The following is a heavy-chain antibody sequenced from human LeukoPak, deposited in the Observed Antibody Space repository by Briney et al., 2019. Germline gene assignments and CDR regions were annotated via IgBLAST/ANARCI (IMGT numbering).Heavy chain of an antibody. CDR1: GFTFSSYA. CDR2: ISYDGSNK. V-gene: IGHV3-30-3*01. CDR3: ARDAGEKIMITFGGVIVFGY. D-gene: IGHD3-16*02. J-gene: IGHJ4*02. Sequence: PGGSLRLSCAASGFTFSSYAMHWVRQAPGKGLEWVAVISYDGSNKYYADSVKGRLTISRDNSKNTLYLQMNSLRAEDTAVYYCARDAGEKIMITFGGVIVFGYWGQGTLVTVSS.